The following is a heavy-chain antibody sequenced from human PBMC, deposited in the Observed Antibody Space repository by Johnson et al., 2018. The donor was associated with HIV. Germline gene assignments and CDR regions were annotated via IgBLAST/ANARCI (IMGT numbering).Heavy chain of an antibody. V-gene: IGHV3-30*04. Sequence: HVQLVESGGGVVQPGRSLRLSCAASGFSFSSYAMHWVRQAPGKGLEWVAVVSYDGTNEYSADSVKGRFTISRDNSKNTLYLQMNSLRAEDTAVYYCAKDKFMFLDNPGDGFDVWGQGTMVTFSS. D-gene: IGHD3/OR15-3a*01. J-gene: IGHJ3*01. CDR1: GFSFSSYA. CDR2: VSYDGTNE. CDR3: AKDKFMFLDNPGDGFDV.